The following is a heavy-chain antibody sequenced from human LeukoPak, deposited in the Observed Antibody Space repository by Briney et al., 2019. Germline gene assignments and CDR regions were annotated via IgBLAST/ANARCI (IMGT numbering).Heavy chain of an antibody. CDR2: INPSGGST. CDR3: ATARRLERYCSSITCLVPYNWLDP. V-gene: IGHV1-46*01. J-gene: IGHJ5*02. Sequence: ASVKVSCKASGYTFTSHYMHWVRQAPGQGLEWMGIINPSGGSTSYAQKFQGRVTMTRDTSTSTVYMELRSLRSEDTAVYYCATARRLERYCSSITCLVPYNWLDPWGQGTLVTVSS. CDR1: GYTFTSHY. D-gene: IGHD2-2*01.